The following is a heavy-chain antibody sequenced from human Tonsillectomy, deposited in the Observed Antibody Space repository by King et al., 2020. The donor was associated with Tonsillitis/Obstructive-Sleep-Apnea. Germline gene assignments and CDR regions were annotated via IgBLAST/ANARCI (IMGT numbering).Heavy chain of an antibody. CDR1: GFTFSSYY. CDR3: ARDYEGDLDN. Sequence: VQLVESGGGLVQPGGSLRLSCAASGFTFSSYYMAWVRQAPGKGLEWVANIKQDGSHQNYVASLNGRFTISRDNAKNSLYLQMNSLRADDTAVYYCARDYEGDLDNWGQGTLVTVSS. J-gene: IGHJ4*02. CDR2: IKQDGSHQ. D-gene: IGHD3-16*01. V-gene: IGHV3-7*04.